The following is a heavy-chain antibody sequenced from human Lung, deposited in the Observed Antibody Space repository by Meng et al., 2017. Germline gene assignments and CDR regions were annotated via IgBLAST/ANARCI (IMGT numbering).Heavy chain of an antibody. CDR2: SNPKSGGT. CDR1: GYTFTGYD. D-gene: IGHD5-12*01. V-gene: IGHV1-2*06. J-gene: IGHJ4*02. CDR3: ARENVGDGGYDFDF. Sequence: QVQLVQSGAEVKKPGASGKVSCKASGYTFTGYDIHWVRQAPGQGLEWMGRSNPKSGGTNYVQKFQGRVTMTRDTSISTAYMELTRLRSDDTAIYYCARENVGDGGYDFDFWGRGTLVTVSS.